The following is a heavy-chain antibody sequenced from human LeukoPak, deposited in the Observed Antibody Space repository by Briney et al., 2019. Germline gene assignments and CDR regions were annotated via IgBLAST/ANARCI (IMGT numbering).Heavy chain of an antibody. V-gene: IGHV3-15*01. CDR1: GFAFSTPE. D-gene: IGHD3-16*02. J-gene: IGHJ4*02. Sequence: AGGTLRLSCAASGFAFSTPEMNWVRQAPGKGLEWVGRIKSKTDGGTTDYAAPVKGRFTISRDDSKNTLYLQMNSLKTEDTAVYYCTTGLAHYDYVWGSYRRYYSDYWGQGTLVTVSS. CDR2: IKSKTDGGTT. CDR3: TTGLAHYDYVWGSYRRYYSDY.